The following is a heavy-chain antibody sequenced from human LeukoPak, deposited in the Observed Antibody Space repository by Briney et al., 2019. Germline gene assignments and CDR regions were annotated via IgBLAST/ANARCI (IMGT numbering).Heavy chain of an antibody. D-gene: IGHD6-13*01. J-gene: IGHJ4*02. V-gene: IGHV3-23*01. CDR2: ISGSGGST. CDR1: GFTFSSYA. CDR3: ARGNIAAAGIHY. Sequence: GSLRLSCAASGFTFSSYAMSWVRQAPGKGLEWVSAISGSGGSTYYADSVKGRFTISRDNSKNTLYLQMNSLRAEDTAVYYCARGNIAAAGIHYWGQGTLVIVSS.